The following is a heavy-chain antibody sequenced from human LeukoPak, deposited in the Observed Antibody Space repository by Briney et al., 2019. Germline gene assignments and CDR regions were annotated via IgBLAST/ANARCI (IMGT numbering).Heavy chain of an antibody. CDR1: GYSFTSYW. CDR3: ARGGEYYDSSGYDYFDY. D-gene: IGHD3-22*01. Sequence: GESLKISCKGSGYSFTSYWIDWVRQMPGKGLECMGIIYPGDSDTRYSPSFQGQVTISADKSISTAYLQWSSLKASDTAMYYCARGGEYYDSSGYDYFDYWGQGTLVTVSS. CDR2: IYPGDSDT. J-gene: IGHJ4*02. V-gene: IGHV5-51*01.